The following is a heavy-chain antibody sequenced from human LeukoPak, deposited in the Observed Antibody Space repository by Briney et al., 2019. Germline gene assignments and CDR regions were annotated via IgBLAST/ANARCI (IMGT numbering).Heavy chain of an antibody. V-gene: IGHV1-2*02. CDR2: INPNSGGT. CDR1: GYTFTGYY. J-gene: IGHJ3*02. CDR3: ARGLRPRITIFGVVIMDAFDI. D-gene: IGHD3-3*01. Sequence: ASVKVSCKASGYTFTGYYMHWVRQAPGQGLEWMGWINPNSGGTNYAQKFQGRVTMTRDTSISTAYMGLSRLRSDDTAVYYCARGLRPRITIFGVVIMDAFDIWGQGTMVTVSS.